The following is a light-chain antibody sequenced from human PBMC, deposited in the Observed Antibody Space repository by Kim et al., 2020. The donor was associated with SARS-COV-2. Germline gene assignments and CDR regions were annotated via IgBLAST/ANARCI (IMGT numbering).Light chain of an antibody. Sequence: LSPGERATLSCRASQSVSSYLAWYQQKPGQAPRLLIYDASTRATGIPARFSGSGSGTDFTLTISSLEPEDFAVYYCQQRSNCPLTFGGGTKVDIK. CDR3: QQRSNCPLT. CDR2: DAS. J-gene: IGKJ4*01. CDR1: QSVSSY. V-gene: IGKV3-11*01.